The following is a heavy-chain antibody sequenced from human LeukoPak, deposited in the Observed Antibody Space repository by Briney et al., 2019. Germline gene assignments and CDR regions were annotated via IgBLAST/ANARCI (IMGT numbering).Heavy chain of an antibody. J-gene: IGHJ4*02. CDR3: AGEYVWGSYRYYFDY. CDR2: IYSGGST. CDR1: GFTVSSNY. Sequence: GGSLRLSCAASGFTVSSNYMSWVRQAPGKGLEWVSVIYSGGSTYYADSVKGRFTISRDNSKNTLYLQMNSLRAEDTAVYYCAGEYVWGSYRYYFDYWGQGTLVTVSS. V-gene: IGHV3-66*01. D-gene: IGHD3-16*02.